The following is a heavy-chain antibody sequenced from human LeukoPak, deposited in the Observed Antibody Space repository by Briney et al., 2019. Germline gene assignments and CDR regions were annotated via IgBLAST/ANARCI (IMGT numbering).Heavy chain of an antibody. D-gene: IGHD1-26*01. CDR3: ARSARYSGTYSASDP. V-gene: IGHV3-66*01. CDR2: IYSGGST. J-gene: IGHJ5*02. Sequence: PGGSLRLSCAASGFTVSSSFMSWFRQPPGKGLEWVSVIYSGGSTYYADSVKGRFTISRDNSKNTLYLQMNSLRAEDTAVYYCARSARYSGTYSASDPWGQGTLVTVSS. CDR1: GFTVSSSF.